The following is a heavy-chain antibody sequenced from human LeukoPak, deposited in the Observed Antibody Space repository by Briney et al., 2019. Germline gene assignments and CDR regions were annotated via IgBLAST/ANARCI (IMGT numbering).Heavy chain of an antibody. D-gene: IGHD6-19*01. CDR3: ARDVPVAY. CDR2: IYASGGA. Sequence: PSETLSLTCAVSGGSVSGHYWDWIRQPPGKGLEWIGYIYASGGANYNPSLKSRVTISLDSSENRFSLKPTSVTAADTAVYYCARDVPVAYWGQGTLVTVSS. V-gene: IGHV4-59*02. J-gene: IGHJ4*02. CDR1: GGSVSGHY.